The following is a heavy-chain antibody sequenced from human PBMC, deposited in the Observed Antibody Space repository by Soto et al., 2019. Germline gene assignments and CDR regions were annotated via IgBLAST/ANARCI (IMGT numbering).Heavy chain of an antibody. V-gene: IGHV3-23*01. CDR3: AKDLYGDFDY. Sequence: GGSLRLSCAASGFTFNNYAMTWVRQAPGKGLEWVSTISGSGGTTYYADSVKGRFTISRDNSKNTLYLQMNSLRAEDTAVYYCAKDLYGDFDYWGQGTLVTVSS. CDR2: ISGSGGTT. D-gene: IGHD4-17*01. J-gene: IGHJ4*02. CDR1: GFTFNNYA.